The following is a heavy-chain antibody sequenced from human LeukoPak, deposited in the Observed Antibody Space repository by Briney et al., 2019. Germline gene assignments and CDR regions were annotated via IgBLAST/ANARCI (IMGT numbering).Heavy chain of an antibody. CDR2: ISYSGST. Sequence: KTSETLSLTCTVSGDSISSSRHSWGWIRQPPGKGLEWIGSISYSGSTYYNPSLKTRVTMSVDTSENQFSLKLSSVTAAGSTVYYCVRIYCTSTSCYGDSYYGMDVWGQGTTVTVSS. CDR3: VRIYCTSTSCYGDSYYGMDV. J-gene: IGHJ6*02. D-gene: IGHD2-2*01. CDR1: GDSISSSRHS. V-gene: IGHV4-39*01.